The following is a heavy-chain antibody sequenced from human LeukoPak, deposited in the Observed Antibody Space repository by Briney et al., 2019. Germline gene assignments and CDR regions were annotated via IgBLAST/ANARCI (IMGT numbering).Heavy chain of an antibody. CDR3: ARANFLYCSSTTCLFDY. CDR2: INPNDGDT. Sequence: ASVKVSCKASGYTFTDYYMHWVRQAPGQGFEWMGWINPNDGDTNYAQKFQGRVTMTRDTSISTAHMEVSRLRSDDTAVYYCARANFLYCSSTTCLFDYWGQGTLATVSS. CDR1: GYTFTDYY. J-gene: IGHJ4*02. V-gene: IGHV1-2*02. D-gene: IGHD2-2*01.